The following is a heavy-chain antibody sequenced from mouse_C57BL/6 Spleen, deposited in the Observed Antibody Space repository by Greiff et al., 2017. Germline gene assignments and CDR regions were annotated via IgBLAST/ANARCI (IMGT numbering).Heavy chain of an antibody. CDR3: ARDSGNYWYFDV. J-gene: IGHJ1*03. CDR2: ISDGGSYT. D-gene: IGHD2-1*01. V-gene: IGHV5-4*01. Sequence: EVQLQESGGGLVKPGGSLKLSCAASGFTFSSYAMSWVRQTPEKRLEWVATISDGGSYTYYPDNVKGRFTISRDNAKNNLYLQMSHLKSEDTAMYYCARDSGNYWYFDVWGKGTTVTVSS. CDR1: GFTFSSYA.